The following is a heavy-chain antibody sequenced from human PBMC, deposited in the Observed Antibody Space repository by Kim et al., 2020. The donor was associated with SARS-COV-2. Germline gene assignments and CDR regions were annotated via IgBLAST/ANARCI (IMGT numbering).Heavy chain of an antibody. Sequence: NGDTKYLQKLQGRVTITRDTFASTVYMEVRSLTSEDTAVYYCARLTTEKPIWGQGTLVTVSS. D-gene: IGHD4-17*01. V-gene: IGHV1-3*01. CDR3: ARLTTEKPI. J-gene: IGHJ4*02. CDR2: NGDT.